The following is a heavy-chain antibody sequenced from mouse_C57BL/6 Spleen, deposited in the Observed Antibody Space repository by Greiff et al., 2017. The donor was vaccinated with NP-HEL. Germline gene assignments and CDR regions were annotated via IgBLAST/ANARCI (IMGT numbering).Heavy chain of an antibody. D-gene: IGHD1-1*01. J-gene: IGHJ2*01. CDR2: IDPSDSYT. V-gene: IGHV1-50*01. CDR3: ARWSTTVAY. CDR1: GYTFTSYW. Sequence: VQLQQPGAELVKPGASVKLSCKASGYTFTSYWMQWVKQRPGQGLEWIGEIDPSDSYTNYNQKFKGKATLTVDTSSSTAYMQLSSLTSEDSAVYYCARWSTTVAYWGQGTTLTVSS.